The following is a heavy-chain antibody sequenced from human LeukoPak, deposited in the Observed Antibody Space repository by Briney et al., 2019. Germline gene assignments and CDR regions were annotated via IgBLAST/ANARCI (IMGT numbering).Heavy chain of an antibody. Sequence: SQTLSLTCTVSGGSISSGSYYWSWIRQPAGKGLEWIGRIYTSGSTNYNPSLKSRVTISVDTSKNQFSLKLSSVTAADTAVYYCARDRIAVAGTGNWFDPWGQGTLVTVSS. D-gene: IGHD6-19*01. CDR2: IYTSGST. CDR1: GGSISSGSYY. V-gene: IGHV4-61*02. J-gene: IGHJ5*02. CDR3: ARDRIAVAGTGNWFDP.